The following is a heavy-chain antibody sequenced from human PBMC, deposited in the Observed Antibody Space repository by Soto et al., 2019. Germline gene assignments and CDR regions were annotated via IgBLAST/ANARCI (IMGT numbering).Heavy chain of an antibody. V-gene: IGHV1-46*03. Sequence: QVQLVQSGTEVKKPGASVKISCKASGYTFTSYYMHWVRQAPGQGLEWRGIINPSGGRTGYAKKLQDRVSMTRDTSTSTSYMELSSLKSEDTAVYYSARDFELRGTILGVVIWWMYNWSDTWGQGTLVTVSS. J-gene: IGHJ5*02. CDR3: ARDFELRGTILGVVIWWMYNWSDT. CDR1: GYTFTSYY. CDR2: INPSGGRT. D-gene: IGHD3-3*01.